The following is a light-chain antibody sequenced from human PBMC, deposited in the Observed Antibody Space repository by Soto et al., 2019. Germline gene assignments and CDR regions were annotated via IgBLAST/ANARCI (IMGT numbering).Light chain of an antibody. CDR1: QSVSSS. J-gene: IGKJ5*01. CDR3: HHRGNGIT. V-gene: IGKV3-11*01. Sequence: EIVMTQSPATLSVSPGERATLSCRASQSVSSSLAWYQQKPDQTPRLLIYDASSRATGIPARFSGSGSGTDFTLTISSLEPEDFAVYYCHHRGNGITFGQGTRLEIK. CDR2: DAS.